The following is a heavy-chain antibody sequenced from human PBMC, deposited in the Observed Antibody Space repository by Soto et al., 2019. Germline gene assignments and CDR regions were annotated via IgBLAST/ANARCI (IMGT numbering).Heavy chain of an antibody. CDR2: INTHNGNT. CDR3: ARDRVSGWYLGIY. D-gene: IGHD6-19*01. Sequence: QVQLVQSGAEVKKPGASVKVSCKSSGYTFTNYGISWVRRAPGQGLEWMGWINTHNGNTNYAQKLQGRVTMTTDTSTSTAYMELRSLRSDATAVYYCARDRVSGWYLGIYWGQGTLVTVSS. V-gene: IGHV1-18*01. J-gene: IGHJ4*02. CDR1: GYTFTNYG.